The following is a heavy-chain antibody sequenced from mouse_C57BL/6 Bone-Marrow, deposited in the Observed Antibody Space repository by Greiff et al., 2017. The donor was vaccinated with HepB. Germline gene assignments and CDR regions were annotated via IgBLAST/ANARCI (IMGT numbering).Heavy chain of an antibody. J-gene: IGHJ3*01. CDR3: ARAVYRSYVWFAY. D-gene: IGHD1-1*01. CDR2: IWSGGST. Sequence: VQLQESGPGLVQPSQSLSITCTVSGFSLTSYGVHWVRQSPGKGLEWLGVIWSGGSTDYNAAFISRLSISKDNSKIQVFFKMNSLQADDTAIYYCARAVYRSYVWFAYWGQGTLVTVSA. V-gene: IGHV2-2*01. CDR1: GFSLTSYG.